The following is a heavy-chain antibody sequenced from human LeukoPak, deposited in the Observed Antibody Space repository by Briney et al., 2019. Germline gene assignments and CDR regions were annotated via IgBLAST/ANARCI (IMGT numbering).Heavy chain of an antibody. J-gene: IGHJ6*02. CDR1: GFTFSSYE. Sequence: GGSLRLSCAASGFTFSSYEMNWVRQAPGKGLXXVSYISSSGSTIYYADSVKGRFTISRDNAKNSLYLQMDSLRAEDTAVYYCARLRGWTYGMDVWGQGTTVTVSS. V-gene: IGHV3-48*03. D-gene: IGHD6-19*01. CDR2: ISSSGSTI. CDR3: ARLRGWTYGMDV.